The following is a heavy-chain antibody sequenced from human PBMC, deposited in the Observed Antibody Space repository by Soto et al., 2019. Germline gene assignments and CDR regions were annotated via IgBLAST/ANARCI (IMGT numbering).Heavy chain of an antibody. CDR1: GFTSSSYA. CDR2: ISGSGGST. Sequence: GGCLRITCAASGFTSSSYAMSWVRQAPGKGLEWVSAISGSGGSTYYADSVKGRFTISRDNSKNTLYLQMNSLRAEDTAVYYCAKDGSHCSGGSCYFFYPNAAFDICGQETMLTVSS. CDR3: AKDGSHCSGGSCYFFYPNAAFDI. V-gene: IGHV3-23*01. D-gene: IGHD2-15*01. J-gene: IGHJ3*02.